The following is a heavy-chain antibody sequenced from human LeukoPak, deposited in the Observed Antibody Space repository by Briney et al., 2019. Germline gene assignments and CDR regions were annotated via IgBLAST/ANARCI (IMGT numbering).Heavy chain of an antibody. V-gene: IGHV4-34*01. CDR3: ARIVGGTHFDY. CDR2: IYYSGST. D-gene: IGHD1-26*01. J-gene: IGHJ4*02. Sequence: PSETLSLTCAVYGGSFSGYYWSWIRQPPGKGLEWIGSIYYSGSTYYNPSLKSRVTISVDTSKNQFSLKLSSVTAAGTAVYYCARIVGGTHFDYWGQGTLVTVSS. CDR1: GGSFSGYY.